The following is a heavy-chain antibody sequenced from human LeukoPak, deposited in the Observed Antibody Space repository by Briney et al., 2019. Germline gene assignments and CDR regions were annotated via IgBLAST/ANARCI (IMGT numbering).Heavy chain of an antibody. CDR1: GDSISNYY. CDR2: VYYSGST. CDR3: ARSYSSSFYYFDY. D-gene: IGHD6-6*01. J-gene: IGHJ4*02. Sequence: PSETLSLTCTVSGDSISNYYWNWIRQPPGKGLEWIGYVYYSGSTNYNPSLKSRVTISVDTSKTQFSLKLSSVTAADTAVYYCARSYSSSFYYFDYWGQGTLVTVSS. V-gene: IGHV4-59*12.